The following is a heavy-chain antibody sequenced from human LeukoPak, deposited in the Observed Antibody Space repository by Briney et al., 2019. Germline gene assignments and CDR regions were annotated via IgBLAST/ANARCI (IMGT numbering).Heavy chain of an antibody. V-gene: IGHV4-59*12. CDR2: IYYSGST. D-gene: IGHD1-26*01. CDR3: ARRGSYAALGY. CDR1: GGSISSYY. J-gene: IGHJ4*02. Sequence: TSETLSLTCTVSGGSISSYYWSWIRQPPGKGLEWIGYIYYSGSTNYNPSLKSRVTISVDTFKNQFSLKLSSVTAADTAVYYCARRGSYAALGYWGQGTLVTVSS.